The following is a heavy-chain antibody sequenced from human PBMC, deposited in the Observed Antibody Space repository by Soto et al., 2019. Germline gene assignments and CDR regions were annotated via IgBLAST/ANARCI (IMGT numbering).Heavy chain of an antibody. J-gene: IGHJ6*02. CDR2: MNPKSGNT. V-gene: IGHV1-8*01. CDR1: GYTFTSYD. CDR3: VRGTRTTDV. Sequence: QVQLVQSGAEVKKPGASVKVSCKASGYTFTSYDINWARQATGQGLEWIGWMNPKSGNTGYAQKFQGRVIMTRNTSISTAYMELSSLRSEDMAVYFCVRGTRTTDVWGQGTTVTVSS. D-gene: IGHD1-7*01.